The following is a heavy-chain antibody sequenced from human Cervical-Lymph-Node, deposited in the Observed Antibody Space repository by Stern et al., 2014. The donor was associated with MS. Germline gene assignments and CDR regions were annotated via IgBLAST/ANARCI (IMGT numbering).Heavy chain of an antibody. CDR3: ARDKEAHYFDS. J-gene: IGHJ4*02. CDR2: IIPMFGAA. CDR1: GGTFSSLA. V-gene: IGHV1-69*01. Sequence: MQLVESGAEERRPGSSVKVSCKASGGTFSSLAISWLRQAPGQGLEWMGGIIPMFGAANYAQKFHDTVVITADESTNTVYMELSSLRSEDAALYYCARDKEAHYFDSWGQGTLVTVSS.